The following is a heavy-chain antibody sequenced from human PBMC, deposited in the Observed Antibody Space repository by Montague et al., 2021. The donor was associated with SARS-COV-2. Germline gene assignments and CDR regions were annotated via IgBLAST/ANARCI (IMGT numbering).Heavy chain of an antibody. CDR3: AKSGVVINPYYYYGMDV. CDR1: GFTFSNSA. D-gene: IGHD3-22*01. V-gene: IGHV3-23*01. CDR2: SSGSDGGT. Sequence: SLRLSCAASGFTFSNSAMNWVRQAPGKGLEWVSGSSGSDGGTHYADSVKGRFTISRDNSKDTLYLQMNSLRGEDTAIYYCAKSGVVINPYYYYGMDVWGQGTTVTVSS. J-gene: IGHJ6*02.